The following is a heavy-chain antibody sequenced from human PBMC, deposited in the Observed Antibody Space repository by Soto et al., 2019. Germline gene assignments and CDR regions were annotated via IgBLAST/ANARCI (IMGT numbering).Heavy chain of an antibody. Sequence: ASVKVSCKASGYTLTNFYIHWVRQAPGQGLEWMGIINPNGGSTNYAHNFQGRVTITRDTSTSTVYMDLSSLRSEDTAVYYCAIDRSCCDYWGQGTLVTVSS. D-gene: IGHD2-2*01. V-gene: IGHV1-46*03. CDR1: GYTLTNFY. J-gene: IGHJ4*02. CDR3: AIDRSCCDY. CDR2: INPNGGST.